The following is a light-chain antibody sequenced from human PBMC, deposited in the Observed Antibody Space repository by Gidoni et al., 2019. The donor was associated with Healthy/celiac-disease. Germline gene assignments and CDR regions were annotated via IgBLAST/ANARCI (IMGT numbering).Light chain of an antibody. CDR2: KAS. Sequence: DIQMTQSPSTLSASVGDRVTITCRASQSISSWLAWYQQKPGKAPKLLIYKASSLESGVPSRFSGSGSGTEFTLTISSLQPDDFGTYYCQQYNSYPPTFGPGTKVDIK. CDR1: QSISSW. CDR3: QQYNSYPPT. V-gene: IGKV1-5*03. J-gene: IGKJ3*01.